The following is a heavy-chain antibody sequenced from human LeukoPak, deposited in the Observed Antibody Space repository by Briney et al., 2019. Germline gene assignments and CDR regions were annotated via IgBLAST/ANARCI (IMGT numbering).Heavy chain of an antibody. CDR2: IYYSGST. CDR3: ARGLYCSSTSCYYFDY. D-gene: IGHD2-2*01. Sequence: SETLSLTCTVSGGSISSSSYYWGWIRQPPGKGLEWIGSIYYSGSTYYNPSLKSRVTISVDTSKNQFSLKLSSVTAADTAVYYCARGLYCSSTSCYYFDYWGQGTLVTVSS. J-gene: IGHJ4*02. V-gene: IGHV4-39*07. CDR1: GGSISSSSYY.